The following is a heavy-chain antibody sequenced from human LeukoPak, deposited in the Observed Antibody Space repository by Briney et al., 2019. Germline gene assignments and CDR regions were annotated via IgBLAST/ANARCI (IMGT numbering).Heavy chain of an antibody. CDR2: ISYGGIT. D-gene: IGHD1-26*01. CDR1: GGSISSSRYF. J-gene: IGHJ3*02. V-gene: IGHV4-39*07. CDR3: ARVGWELKGNAFDI. Sequence: SETLSLTCTVSGGSISSSRYFWGWIRQPPGKGLEWIGTISYGGITYYNPSLKSRVTISVDTSENQFSLKLSSVTAADTAVYYCARVGWELKGNAFDIWGQGTMVTVSS.